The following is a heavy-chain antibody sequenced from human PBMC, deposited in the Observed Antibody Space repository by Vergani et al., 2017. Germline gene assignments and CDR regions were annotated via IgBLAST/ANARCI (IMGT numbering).Heavy chain of an antibody. V-gene: IGHV4-59*02. CDR1: GDSVKRFY. CDR2: IFSNGNI. CDR3: ARARIVCASNSSNTRCYEATFDY. D-gene: IGHD2-2*01. J-gene: IGHJ4*02. Sequence: QVQLQESGPRLAKPSETLSLTCTVSGDSVKRFYWSWIRQAPGKGLEWIGYIFSNGNINYNSSLKSRVTISVDTSKNRFSLRLTSLTSADTAMYYCARARIVCASNSSNTRCYEATFDYWVQGVLVSVSS.